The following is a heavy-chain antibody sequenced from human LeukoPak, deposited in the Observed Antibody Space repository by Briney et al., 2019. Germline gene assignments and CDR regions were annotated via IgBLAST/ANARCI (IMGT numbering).Heavy chain of an antibody. Sequence: PSETLSLTCTVSGGSIIISTYYWGWIRQPPGKGLEWIGSIYYSGTTSYNPSLKSRVTISVDASKNQFSLKLTSVTAADKAVYYCARQYNSGSFDPWGQGTLVTVSS. CDR1: GGSIIISTYY. V-gene: IGHV4-39*01. CDR2: IYYSGTT. CDR3: ARQYNSGSFDP. J-gene: IGHJ5*02. D-gene: IGHD6-19*01.